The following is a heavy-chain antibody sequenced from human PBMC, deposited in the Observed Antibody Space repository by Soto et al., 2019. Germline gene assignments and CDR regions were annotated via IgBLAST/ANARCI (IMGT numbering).Heavy chain of an antibody. Sequence: QVQLQESGPGLVKPSQTLSLTCTVSGGSIRSGDYYWSWIRQPPGKDLEWIGYIYYSGSTYYNQSLKSRVTISVDTNKNQLSLKLSSVTAADTAVYYCARATIVLVPAAMVSHWFDPWGQGTLVTVSS. V-gene: IGHV4-30-4*01. CDR2: IYYSGST. J-gene: IGHJ5*02. D-gene: IGHD2-2*01. CDR3: ARATIVLVPAAMVSHWFDP. CDR1: GGSIRSGDYY.